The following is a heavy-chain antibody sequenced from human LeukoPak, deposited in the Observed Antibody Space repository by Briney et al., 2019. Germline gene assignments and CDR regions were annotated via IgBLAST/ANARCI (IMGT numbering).Heavy chain of an antibody. CDR1: GFTVITNY. CDR3: AREGSSGWSPYYFDY. CDR2: IYGDGRT. J-gene: IGHJ4*02. D-gene: IGHD6-19*01. V-gene: IGHV3-53*01. Sequence: PGGSLRLSCAASGFTVITNYMSWVRQAPGKGLEWVSVIYGDGRTYYADSVKGRFTISRDNSKNTLYLQMNSLRAEDTAVYYCAREGSSGWSPYYFDYWGQGTLVTVSS.